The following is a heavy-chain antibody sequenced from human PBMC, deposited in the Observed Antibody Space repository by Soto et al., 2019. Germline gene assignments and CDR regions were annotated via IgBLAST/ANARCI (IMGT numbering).Heavy chain of an antibody. CDR3: AKDRDGYNWYYYYGMDV. D-gene: IGHD5-12*01. CDR1: GFTFSSYA. Sequence: GGSLRLSCAASGFTFSSYAVSWVRQAPGKGLEWVSAISGSGGSTYYADSVKGRFTISRDNSKNTLYLQMNSLRAEDTAVYYCAKDRDGYNWYYYYGMDVWGQGTTVTVSS. CDR2: ISGSGGST. J-gene: IGHJ6*02. V-gene: IGHV3-23*01.